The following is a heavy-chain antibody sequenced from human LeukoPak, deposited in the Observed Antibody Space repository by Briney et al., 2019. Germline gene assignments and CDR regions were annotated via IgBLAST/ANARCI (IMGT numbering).Heavy chain of an antibody. D-gene: IGHD2-15*01. Sequence: GGSLRLSCAASGFTFSNYWMNWVRQVPGKGLMWVSRINSDGSSTSYADSVKGRFTISRDNAKNTLYLQMNSLRAEDTAVYYCARDQLYCTGGYCYHDYWGQGTLVTVSS. CDR3: ARDQLYCTGGYCYHDY. V-gene: IGHV3-74*01. CDR2: INSDGSST. CDR1: GFTFSNYW. J-gene: IGHJ4*02.